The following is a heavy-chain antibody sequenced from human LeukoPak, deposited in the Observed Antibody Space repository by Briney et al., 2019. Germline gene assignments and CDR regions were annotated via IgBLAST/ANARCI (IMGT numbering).Heavy chain of an antibody. D-gene: IGHD3-3*01. Sequence: GGSLRLSCAASGFTFSSYAMSWVRQAPGKGLEWVSAISGSGGSTYYADSVKGRFTISRDNSKNTLYLQMNSLRAEDTAVYYCAKGVERFLEWLSYDAFDIWGQGTMVTVSS. CDR1: GFTFSSYA. V-gene: IGHV3-23*01. J-gene: IGHJ3*02. CDR2: ISGSGGST. CDR3: AKGVERFLEWLSYDAFDI.